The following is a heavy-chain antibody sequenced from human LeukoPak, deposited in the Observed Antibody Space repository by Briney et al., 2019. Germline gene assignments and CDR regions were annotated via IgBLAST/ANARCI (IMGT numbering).Heavy chain of an antibody. CDR3: ARGYDYGDYVSLVGFDY. J-gene: IGHJ4*02. D-gene: IGHD4-17*01. CDR1: DDSISEYY. V-gene: IGHV4-34*01. Sequence: SETLSLTCTVSDDSISEYYWSWIRQPPGKGLEWIGEINHSGSTNYNPSLKSRVTISVDTSKNQFSLKLSSVTAADTAVYYCARGYDYGDYVSLVGFDYWGQGTLVTVSS. CDR2: INHSGST.